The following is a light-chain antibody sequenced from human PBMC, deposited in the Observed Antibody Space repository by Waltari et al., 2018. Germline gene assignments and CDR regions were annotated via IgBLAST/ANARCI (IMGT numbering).Light chain of an antibody. J-gene: IGLJ2*01. CDR2: TDD. CDR3: AAWDDSPSGHVV. V-gene: IGLV1-47*02. Sequence: SVLTQPPSASGAPGQRVTISCSGSNSNIGRHYVSWYQQLPGTAPKLLIYTDDRQAAGCRDRVFATKSGTAGSVAIRGVRSEDEADYYGAAWDDSPSGHVVFGGGTRLTVL. CDR1: NSNIGRHY.